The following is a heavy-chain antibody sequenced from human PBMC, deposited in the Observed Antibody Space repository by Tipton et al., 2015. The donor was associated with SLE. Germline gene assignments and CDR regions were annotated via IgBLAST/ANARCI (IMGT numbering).Heavy chain of an antibody. CDR2: IYYRGTA. D-gene: IGHD3-10*01. CDR3: ARDRRGWYFDL. V-gene: IGHV4-28*03. Sequence: TLSLTCAVSGYSISTSDSNWWGWIRQPPGKGLEWIGYIYYRGTAYYNPSLRRRLTLSVDTSKDQFSLKLNSVTAADTAGYYCARDRRGWYFDLWGRGTLVTVSS. CDR1: GYSISTSDSNW. J-gene: IGHJ2*01.